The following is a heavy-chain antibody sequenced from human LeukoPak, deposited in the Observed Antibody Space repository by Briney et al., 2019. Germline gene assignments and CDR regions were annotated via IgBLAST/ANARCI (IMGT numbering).Heavy chain of an antibody. V-gene: IGHV3-74*01. D-gene: IGHD1-1*01. CDR2: ITSDGSGT. CDR3: ATNPRTDFDI. CDR1: GFTLSNYY. Sequence: GGSLRLSCTASGFTLSNYYIHWVRQAPGKGPVWVARITSDGSGTNYADSVKGRFTISRDNDKNTVYLRMNRLRAEDTAVYYCATNPRTDFDIWGQGTMVTVSS. J-gene: IGHJ3*02.